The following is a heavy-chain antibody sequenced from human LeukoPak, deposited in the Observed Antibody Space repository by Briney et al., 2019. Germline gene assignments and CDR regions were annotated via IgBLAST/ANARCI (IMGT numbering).Heavy chain of an antibody. CDR3: AKDRRITFGGVIVPNFDY. CDR1: GFTFSSYA. V-gene: IGHV3-23*01. CDR2: ISGSGGST. Sequence: GSLRLSCAASGFTFSSYAMSWVRQAPGKGLEWVSAISGSGGSTYYADSVKGRFTISRDNSKNTLYLQMNSLRAEDTAVYYCAKDRRITFGGVIVPNFDYWGQGTLVTVSS. J-gene: IGHJ4*02. D-gene: IGHD3-16*02.